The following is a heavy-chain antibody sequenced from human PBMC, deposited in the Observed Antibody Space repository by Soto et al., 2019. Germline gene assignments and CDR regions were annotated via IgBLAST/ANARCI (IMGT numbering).Heavy chain of an antibody. V-gene: IGHV3-33*01. CDR3: ARDNSQFYDSSGDDAFDI. D-gene: IGHD3-22*01. CDR2: IWYDGSNK. J-gene: IGHJ3*02. Sequence: GGSLRLSCAASGFTFSSYGMHWVRQAPGKGLEWVAVIWYDGSNKYYADSVKGRFTISRDNSKNTLYLQMNSLRAEDTAVYYCARDNSQFYDSSGDDAFDIWGQGTMVTVSS. CDR1: GFTFSSYG.